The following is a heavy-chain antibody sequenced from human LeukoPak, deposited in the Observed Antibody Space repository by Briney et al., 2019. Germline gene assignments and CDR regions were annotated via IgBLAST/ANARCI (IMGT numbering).Heavy chain of an antibody. D-gene: IGHD3-10*01. CDR3: AARKVRGVWFYLDY. V-gene: IGHV3-30*03. Sequence: GRSLRLSCAASGFTLGTYGMHWVRQAPGKGLEWAAMISYDGNSKQYADLVKGRFTISRDNSKNTLYLQMNSLRVEDTAVYFCAARKVRGVWFYLDYWGQGTLVTVSS. CDR2: ISYDGNSK. CDR1: GFTLGTYG. J-gene: IGHJ4*02.